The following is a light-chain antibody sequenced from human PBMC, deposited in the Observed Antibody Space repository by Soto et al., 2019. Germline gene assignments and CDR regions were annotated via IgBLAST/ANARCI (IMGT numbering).Light chain of an antibody. CDR1: QSVSSY. J-gene: IGKJ2*01. CDR2: DAS. CDR3: QQRSNWPAYT. Sequence: EIVLTQSPATLSLSPGERVTLSCRASQSVSSYLAWYQQKPGQAPRLLIYDASNRATGIPARFSGSGSGRDFTLTISCLEPEDFAVYYCQQRSNWPAYTFGQGTKLEIK. V-gene: IGKV3-11*02.